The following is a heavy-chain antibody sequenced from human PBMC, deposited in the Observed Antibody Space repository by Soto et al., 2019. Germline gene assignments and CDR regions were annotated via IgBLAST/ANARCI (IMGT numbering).Heavy chain of an antibody. Sequence: QVQLQESGPGLVKPSETLSLTCTVSGGSMNNYYWSWIRQAPGKGLQYIGYSYYMGTTNYNPPLTSRVTISVDTSKNQFSLKLTSVTAADTALYYCTKSGGGYVNSGYYGGDYDSWGRGTLVTVSS. CDR3: TKSGGGYVNSGYYGGDYDS. J-gene: IGHJ4*02. D-gene: IGHD3-22*01. CDR1: GGSMNNYY. CDR2: SYYMGTT. V-gene: IGHV4-59*01.